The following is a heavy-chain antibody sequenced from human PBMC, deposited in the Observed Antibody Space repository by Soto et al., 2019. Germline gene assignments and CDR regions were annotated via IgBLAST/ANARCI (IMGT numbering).Heavy chain of an antibody. CDR2: ISSSSSYI. J-gene: IGHJ4*02. Sequence: GGSLRLSCAASGFTFSSYSMNWVRQAPGKGLEWVSSISSSSSYIYYADSVKGRFTISRDNAKNSLYLQMNSLRAEDTAVYYCARYTSDFDHLFHNSYSARGTSDPVSS. V-gene: IGHV3-21*01. CDR1: GFTFSSYS. D-gene: IGHD3-9*01. CDR3: ARYTSDFDHLFHNSY.